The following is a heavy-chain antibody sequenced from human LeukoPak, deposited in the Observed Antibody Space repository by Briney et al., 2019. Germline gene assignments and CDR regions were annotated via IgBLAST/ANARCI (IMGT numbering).Heavy chain of an antibody. D-gene: IGHD2-15*01. CDR2: ISDSGGST. J-gene: IGHJ6*02. Sequence: GGSLRLSCAASGFTFSSYAMSWVRQAPGKGLEYVSAISDSGGSTYYADSVKGRFTISRDNSKNTLYLQMSSLRAEDTAVYFCVRGYSFGPYGMDVWGQGTTVTVSS. CDR1: GFTFSSYA. CDR3: VRGYSFGPYGMDV. V-gene: IGHV3-64D*09.